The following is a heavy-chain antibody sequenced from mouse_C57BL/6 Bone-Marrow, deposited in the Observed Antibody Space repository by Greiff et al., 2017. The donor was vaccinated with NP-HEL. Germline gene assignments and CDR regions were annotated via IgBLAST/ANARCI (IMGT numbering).Heavy chain of an antibody. CDR2: IDPENGDT. D-gene: IGHD2-13*01. CDR1: GFNIKDDY. J-gene: IGHJ2*01. CDR3: TQFPVVTPVGRDY. V-gene: IGHV14-4*01. Sequence: VQLQQSGAELVRPGASVKLSCTASGFNIKDDYMHWVKQRPEQGLEWIGWIDPENGDTEYASKFQGKATITADTSSNTAYLQLSSLTSEDTAVYYCTQFPVVTPVGRDYWGQGTTLTVSA.